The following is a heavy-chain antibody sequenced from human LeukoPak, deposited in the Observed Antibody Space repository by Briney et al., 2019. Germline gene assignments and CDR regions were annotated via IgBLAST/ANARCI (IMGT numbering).Heavy chain of an antibody. V-gene: IGHV3-74*01. J-gene: IGHJ4*02. Sequence: SGGSLRLSRAASGFTFNRYWMHWVRQAPGEGPVWVAHILNDGGSTSYADSVKGRFTISRDNAKNTLSLRMNSLRAEDTAVYYCVRHNYGYDYWGQGTPVTVSS. CDR2: ILNDGGST. CDR1: GFTFNRYW. D-gene: IGHD5-18*01. CDR3: VRHNYGYDY.